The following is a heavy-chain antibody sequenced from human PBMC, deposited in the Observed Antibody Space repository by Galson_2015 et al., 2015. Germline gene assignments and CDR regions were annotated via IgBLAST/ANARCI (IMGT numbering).Heavy chain of an antibody. V-gene: IGHV3-30*18. J-gene: IGHJ6*02. CDR1: GFTFSSYG. CDR2: ISYDGSNK. CDR3: AKDGLRGIAAARWDYYYGMDV. Sequence: SLRLSCAASGFTFSSYGMHWVRQAPGKGLEWVAVISYDGSNKYYADSVKGRFTISRDNSKNTLYLQMNSLRAEDTAVYYCAKDGLRGIAAARWDYYYGMDVWGQGTTVTVSS. D-gene: IGHD6-13*01.